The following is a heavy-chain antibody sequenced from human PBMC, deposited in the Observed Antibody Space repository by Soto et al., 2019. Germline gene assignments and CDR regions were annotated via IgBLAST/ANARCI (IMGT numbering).Heavy chain of an antibody. V-gene: IGHV1-46*01. D-gene: IGHD2-2*01. CDR3: AREVRVPAAMVSYYYYGMDV. J-gene: IGHJ6*02. CDR2: INPSGGST. CDR1: GYTFTRYY. Sequence: ASVKVSCKASGYTFTRYYMHWVRQAPGQGLEWMGIINPSGGSTSYAQKFQGRVTMTRDTSTSTVYMELSSLRSEDTAVYYCAREVRVPAAMVSYYYYGMDVWGQ.